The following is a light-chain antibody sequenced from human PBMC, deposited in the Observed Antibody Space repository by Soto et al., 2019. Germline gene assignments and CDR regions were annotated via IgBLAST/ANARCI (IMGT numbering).Light chain of an antibody. V-gene: IGKV3-15*01. CDR3: QQYNEWPLT. CDR2: DAS. CDR1: QSVRSN. Sequence: EIVITQAPATLSVSPGERATLSCRARQSVRSNLAWYQQIPGQAPRLLIYDASTGATGIPARFSGSGSGTEFTLTISSLQSEDFAVYYCQQYNEWPLTFGGGTKVDI. J-gene: IGKJ4*01.